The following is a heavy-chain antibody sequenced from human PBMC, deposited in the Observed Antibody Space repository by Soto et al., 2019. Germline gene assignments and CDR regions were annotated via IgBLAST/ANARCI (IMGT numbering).Heavy chain of an antibody. V-gene: IGHV4-39*01. J-gene: IGHJ3*02. CDR1: GGSISSSSYY. D-gene: IGHD2-2*03. CDR3: ARHGYCSSTSCRLDAFDI. Sequence: QLQLQESGPGLVKPSETLSLTCTVSGGSISSSSYYWGWIRQPPGKGLEWIGSIYYSGSTYYNSSLKSRVTISVDTSKNQFSLKLSSVTAADTAVYYCARHGYCSSTSCRLDAFDIWGQGTMVTVSS. CDR2: IYYSGST.